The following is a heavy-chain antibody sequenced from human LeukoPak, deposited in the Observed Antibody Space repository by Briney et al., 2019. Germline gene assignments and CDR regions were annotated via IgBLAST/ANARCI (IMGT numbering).Heavy chain of an antibody. Sequence: GGSLRLSCAASGFTFSSYWMHWVRQAPGKGLVWVSRINSDGSSTSYADSVRGRFTISRDNAKNTLYLQMNSLRAEDTAVYYCARERTHYYYFDYWGQGTLVTVSS. D-gene: IGHD2/OR15-2a*01. CDR3: ARERTHYYYFDY. V-gene: IGHV3-74*01. J-gene: IGHJ4*02. CDR2: INSDGSST. CDR1: GFTFSSYW.